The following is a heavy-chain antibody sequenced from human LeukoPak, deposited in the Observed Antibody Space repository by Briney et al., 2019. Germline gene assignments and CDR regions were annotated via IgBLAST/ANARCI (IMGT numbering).Heavy chain of an antibody. CDR3: ARGLGNIVVVVAATHFDY. CDR2: INHSGST. V-gene: IGHV4-39*07. CDR1: GGSITSSDYY. J-gene: IGHJ4*02. D-gene: IGHD2-15*01. Sequence: SETLSLTCSVSGGSITSSDYYWSWIRQPPGKGLEWIGEINHSGSTNYNPSLKSRVTISVDTSKNQFSLKLSSVTAADTAVYYCARGLGNIVVVVAATHFDYWGQGTLVTVSS.